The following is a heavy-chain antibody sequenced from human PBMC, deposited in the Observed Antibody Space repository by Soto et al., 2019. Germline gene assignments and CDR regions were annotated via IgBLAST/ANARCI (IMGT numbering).Heavy chain of an antibody. CDR3: ATDRSGYDQTPDY. D-gene: IGHD5-12*01. J-gene: IGHJ4*02. Sequence: ASVKVSCKASGYTFTSYAMHWVRQAPGQRLEWMGWINAGNGNTKYSQKFQGRVTITRDTSASTAYMGLSSLRSEDTAVYYCATDRSGYDQTPDYWGQGTLVTVSS. V-gene: IGHV1-3*01. CDR2: INAGNGNT. CDR1: GYTFTSYA.